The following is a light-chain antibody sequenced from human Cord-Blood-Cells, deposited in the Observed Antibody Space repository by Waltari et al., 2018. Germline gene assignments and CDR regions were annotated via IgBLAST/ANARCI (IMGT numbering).Light chain of an antibody. J-gene: IGKJ2*03. V-gene: IGKV3-20*01. CDR3: QQYGSSPPYS. CDR1: QSVSSSY. Sequence: EIVLTQSPGTLSLSPGERAPLPCSASQSVSSSYLAGYQQKPGQAPRLLIYGASSRATGIPDRFSGSGSGTDFTLTISRLEPEDFAVYYCQQYGSSPPYSFGQGTKLEIK. CDR2: GAS.